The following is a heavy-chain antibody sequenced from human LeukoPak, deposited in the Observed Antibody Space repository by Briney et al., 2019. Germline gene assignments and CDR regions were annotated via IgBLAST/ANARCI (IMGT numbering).Heavy chain of an antibody. V-gene: IGHV3-21*01. CDR1: GFNFSHYT. CDR2: ISSAGRYI. Sequence: GGSLGLSCTASGFNFSHYTMTWVRQAPGKGLEWVSSISSAGRYIYYSESLKGRFTVSRDDASSSLSLQMDSLRAEDSAVYYCARASILPRCFGGSCFAPLDYWGQGSLIAVSS. CDR3: ARASILPRCFGGSCFAPLDY. D-gene: IGHD2-15*01. J-gene: IGHJ4*02.